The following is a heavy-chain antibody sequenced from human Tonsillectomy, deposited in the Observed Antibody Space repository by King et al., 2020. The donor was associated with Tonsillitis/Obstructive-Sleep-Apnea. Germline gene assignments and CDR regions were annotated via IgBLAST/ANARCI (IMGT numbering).Heavy chain of an antibody. J-gene: IGHJ4*02. CDR2: ISSSSSYT. D-gene: IGHD3-10*01. CDR1: GFTFSDYY. V-gene: IGHV3-11*05. Sequence: VQLVESGGGLVKPGGSLRLSCAASGFTFSDYYMSWIRQAPGKGLEWVSYISSSSSYTNYADSVKGRFTISRDNAKNSLYLQMNSLRAEDTAVYYCASLLSYGSEDIDYWGQGTLVTVSS. CDR3: ASLLSYGSEDIDY.